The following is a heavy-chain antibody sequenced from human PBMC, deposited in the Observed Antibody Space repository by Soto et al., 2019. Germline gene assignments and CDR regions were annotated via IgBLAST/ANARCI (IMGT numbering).Heavy chain of an antibody. J-gene: IGHJ4*02. CDR2: INPNSDGT. V-gene: IGHV1-2*02. D-gene: IGHD3-22*01. Sequence: GASVKVSCKASGYTFTDYYMHWVRQAPGQGLEWMGWINPNSDGTNYAQKFQGRVTMTRDTSISTAYMELSRLTSDDTAVYYCARPNKYDTTGYKYDWWGQGTLVTVSS. CDR1: GYTFTDYY. CDR3: ARPNKYDTTGYKYDW.